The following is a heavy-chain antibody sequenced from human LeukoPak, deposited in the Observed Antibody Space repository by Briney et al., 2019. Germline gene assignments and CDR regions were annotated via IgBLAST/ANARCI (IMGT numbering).Heavy chain of an antibody. D-gene: IGHD5-18*01. Sequence: GGSLRLSCAASGFTFSDYYMTWVRQAPGKGLECVATIKQDGSEKYYVDSVKGRFTISRDNAKNSLYLQMNSLRAEDTAVYYCARAGGYSRALQYWGQGTPVTVSS. CDR3: ARAGGYSRALQY. V-gene: IGHV3-7*01. CDR2: IKQDGSEK. CDR1: GFTFSDYY. J-gene: IGHJ1*01.